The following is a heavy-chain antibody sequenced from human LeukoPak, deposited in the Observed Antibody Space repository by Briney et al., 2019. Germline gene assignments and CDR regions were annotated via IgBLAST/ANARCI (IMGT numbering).Heavy chain of an antibody. CDR2: INWNGGST. J-gene: IGHJ3*02. D-gene: IGHD1-26*01. Sequence: GGSPRLSCAASGFTFGDYGMSWVRQAPGKGLEWVAGINWNGGSTGYADSVKGRFTISRDNAKNSLYLQMNSLRAEDTALYYCARAKWTLEAFDIWGQGTMVTVSS. CDR3: ARAKWTLEAFDI. CDR1: GFTFGDYG. V-gene: IGHV3-20*04.